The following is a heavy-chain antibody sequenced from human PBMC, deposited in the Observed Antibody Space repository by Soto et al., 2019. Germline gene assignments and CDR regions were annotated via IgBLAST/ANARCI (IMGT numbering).Heavy chain of an antibody. J-gene: IGHJ4*02. V-gene: IGHV3-64*01. CDR1: GFTFSSYA. CDR3: ARTSGYAFDY. CDR2: INSNGGST. Sequence: EVQLVKSGGGLVQPGGSLRLSCAASGFTFSSYAMQWVRQAPGKGLEYVSVINSNGGSTYYANSVKGRFTISRDNSKNTLYLQMGSLRAEDMAVYYCARTSGYAFDYWGQGTLVTVSS. D-gene: IGHD5-12*01.